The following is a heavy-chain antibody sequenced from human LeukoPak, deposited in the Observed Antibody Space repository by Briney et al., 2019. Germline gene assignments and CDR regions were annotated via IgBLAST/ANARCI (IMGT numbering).Heavy chain of an antibody. CDR2: ISYDGSNK. CDR1: GFTFSSYG. V-gene: IGHV3-30*18. CDR3: AKVIRPGIAVADFDY. J-gene: IGHJ4*02. Sequence: PGGSLRLSCAGSGFTFSSYGMHWVRQAPGKGLEWVAVISYDGSNKYYADSVKGRFTISRDNSKNTLYLQMNILRAEDTAVYYCAKVIRPGIAVADFDYWGQGTLVTVST. D-gene: IGHD6-19*01.